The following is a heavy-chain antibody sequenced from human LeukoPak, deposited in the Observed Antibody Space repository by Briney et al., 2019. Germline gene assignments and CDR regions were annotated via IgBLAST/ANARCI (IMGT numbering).Heavy chain of an antibody. Sequence: GGSLRLSCAASGFTFSSYSMNWVRQAPGKGLEWVSSISSSSSYIYYADSVKGRFTISRDNAKNSLYLQMNSLRAEDTAVYYCARGLRRIEYSSSPGFDPWGQGTLVTVSS. CDR3: ARGLRRIEYSSSPGFDP. J-gene: IGHJ5*02. CDR2: ISSSSSYI. CDR1: GFTFSSYS. D-gene: IGHD6-6*01. V-gene: IGHV3-21*01.